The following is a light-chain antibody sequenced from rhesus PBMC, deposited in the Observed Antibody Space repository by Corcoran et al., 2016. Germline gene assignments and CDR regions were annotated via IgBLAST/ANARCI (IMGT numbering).Light chain of an antibody. Sequence: DIQMSQSPSSLSASVGDRVTITCRASQGISSYLNWYKQKPGKAPKLLIYYANSLASGVPSRFSGSGSGTEFTLTISSLQPEDFATYYCQQGNSNPFTFGPGTKLDIK. CDR1: QGISSY. CDR2: YAN. CDR3: QQGNSNPFT. J-gene: IGKJ3*01. V-gene: IGKV1-32*02.